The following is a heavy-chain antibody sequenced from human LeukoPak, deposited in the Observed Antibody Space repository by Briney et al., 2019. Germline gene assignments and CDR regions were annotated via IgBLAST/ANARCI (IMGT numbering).Heavy chain of an antibody. CDR3: ATSNDAKIAPFDH. V-gene: IGHV4-4*09. CDR1: GVSMSAYQ. Sequence: SETLSLTCTVSGVSMSAYQWSWVRQSPEKGLEWIGGINTKGGTSYNPSLKSRVPTSVDPSKSQFSLRLTSVTAADTAVYYCATSNDAKIAPFDHWGQGAPVTVSS. J-gene: IGHJ4*02. CDR2: INTKGGT. D-gene: IGHD2-21*01.